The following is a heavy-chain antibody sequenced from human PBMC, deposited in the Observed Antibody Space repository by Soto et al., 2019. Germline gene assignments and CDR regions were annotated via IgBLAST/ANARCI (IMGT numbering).Heavy chain of an antibody. CDR1: GFTFSSYG. J-gene: IGHJ4*02. V-gene: IGHV3-30*18. D-gene: IGHD1-26*01. CDR2: VSYYGSNK. CDR3: AKVDYSGRDFDD. Sequence: QVQLVESGGGVVRPGRSLRLSCAASGFTFSSYGMHWVRQAPGKGLEWVAVVSYYGSNKYYADSVKGRFTISRDNSKNTLYLQRNRLRAEDTAVYYCAKVDYSGRDFDDWGQGTLVTVSS.